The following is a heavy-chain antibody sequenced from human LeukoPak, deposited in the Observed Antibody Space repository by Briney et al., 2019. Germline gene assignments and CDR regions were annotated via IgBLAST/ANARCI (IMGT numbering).Heavy chain of an antibody. V-gene: IGHV3-21*01. CDR2: ISSSSSYI. J-gene: IGHJ4*02. CDR1: GFTFSSYS. Sequence: GGSLRLSCAASGFTFSSYSMNWVRQAPGKGLEWVSSISSSSSYIYYADSVKGRFTISRDNAKNSLYLHIYSLRAEDTAVYYCARGRGPYSSSSVDYWGQGTLVTVSS. D-gene: IGHD6-6*01. CDR3: ARGRGPYSSSSVDY.